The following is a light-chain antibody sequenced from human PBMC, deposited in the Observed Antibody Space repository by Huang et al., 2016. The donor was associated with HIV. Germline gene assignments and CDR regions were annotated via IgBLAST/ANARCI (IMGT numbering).Light chain of an antibody. CDR2: GAS. Sequence: EIVLTQSPGTLSVSPGERATLSCRASQSVSSSYLAWYQQKPGQAPRHLIYGASSRATGIPDRFSGSGSGTDFTLTISRLETEDFAVYYCQQYGSSLWTFGQGTKVEIK. CDR3: QQYGSSLWT. CDR1: QSVSSSY. V-gene: IGKV3-20*01. J-gene: IGKJ1*01.